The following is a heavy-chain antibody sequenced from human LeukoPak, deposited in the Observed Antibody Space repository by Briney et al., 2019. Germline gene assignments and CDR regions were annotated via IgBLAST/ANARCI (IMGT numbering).Heavy chain of an antibody. J-gene: IGHJ5*02. Sequence: SETLSLTCTVSGYSISSGYYWGWIRQPPGKGLEWIGNIYHSGSTYYNPSLKSRVTISVDTSKNQFSLKLSSVTAADTAVYYCAGLIRPGWFDPWGQGTLVTVSS. D-gene: IGHD1-14*01. CDR2: IYHSGST. CDR3: AGLIRPGWFDP. CDR1: GYSISSGYY. V-gene: IGHV4-38-2*02.